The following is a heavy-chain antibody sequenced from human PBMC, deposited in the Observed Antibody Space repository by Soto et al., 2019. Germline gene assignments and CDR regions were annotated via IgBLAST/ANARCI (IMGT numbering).Heavy chain of an antibody. D-gene: IGHD5-18*01. Sequence: GGSLRLSCAASGFTFSSYSMNWVRQAPGKGLEWVSSISSSSYIYYADSVKGRFTISRDNAKNSLYLQMNSLRAEDTAVYYCARGSVDTAMDDWDYWGQGTLVTVSS. CDR2: ISSSSYI. CDR3: ARGSVDTAMDDWDY. V-gene: IGHV3-21*01. CDR1: GFTFSSYS. J-gene: IGHJ4*02.